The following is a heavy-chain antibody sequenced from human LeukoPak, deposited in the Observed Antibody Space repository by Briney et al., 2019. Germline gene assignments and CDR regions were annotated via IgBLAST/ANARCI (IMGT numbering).Heavy chain of an antibody. CDR3: ARSYDSSGDNWFDT. J-gene: IGHJ5*02. Sequence: SETLSLTCTVSGGFISPYYWSWIRQPPRKGLEWIGYIYYSGSTSYNPSLKSRVTISVDTSTNQFSLKLSSVTAADTAVYYCARSYDSSGDNWFDTWGQGTLVTVSS. CDR2: IYYSGST. D-gene: IGHD3-22*01. CDR1: GGFISPYY. V-gene: IGHV4-59*01.